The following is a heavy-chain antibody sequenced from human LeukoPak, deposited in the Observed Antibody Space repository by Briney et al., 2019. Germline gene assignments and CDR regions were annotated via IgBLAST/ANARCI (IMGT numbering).Heavy chain of an antibody. V-gene: IGHV1-8*01. D-gene: IGHD1-26*01. CDR3: ARGEVGATEFDY. Sequence: ASVKVSCKASGYTFTSYDINWVRQATGQGLEWMGWMNPNSGSTGYAQKFQGRVTMTRNTSISTAYMELSSLRSEDTALYYCARGEVGATEFDYWGQGTLVTVPS. CDR1: GYTFTSYD. J-gene: IGHJ4*02. CDR2: MNPNSGST.